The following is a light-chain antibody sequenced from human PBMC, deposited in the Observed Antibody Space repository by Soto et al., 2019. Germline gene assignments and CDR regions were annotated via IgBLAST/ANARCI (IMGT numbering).Light chain of an antibody. J-gene: IGKJ2*01. V-gene: IGKV3-20*01. CDR2: GTS. CDR1: QSVSSSY. CDR3: QQDDSSPRT. Sequence: EIVLTQSPGTMSLSPGERATLSCRASQSVSSSYLAWYQQKPGQAPRRLIYGTSTRATDIPDRFSGSGSGTDFTLTISRLEPEDLAVYYCQQDDSSPRTFGQGTNPEIK.